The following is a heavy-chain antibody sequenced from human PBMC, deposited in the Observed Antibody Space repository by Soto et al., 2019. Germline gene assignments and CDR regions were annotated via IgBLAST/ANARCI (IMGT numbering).Heavy chain of an antibody. Sequence: QVQLQESGPGLVKPSETLSLTCTVSGGSISSYYWSWIRQPPGKGLEWIGYIYYSGGTNYNPSLKSRVTISVDKSKNQLSLKLSSVTAADTAVYYCARESRSWYGSIWDYWGQGTLVTVSS. J-gene: IGHJ4*02. D-gene: IGHD6-13*01. CDR3: ARESRSWYGSIWDY. V-gene: IGHV4-59*12. CDR1: GGSISSYY. CDR2: IYYSGGT.